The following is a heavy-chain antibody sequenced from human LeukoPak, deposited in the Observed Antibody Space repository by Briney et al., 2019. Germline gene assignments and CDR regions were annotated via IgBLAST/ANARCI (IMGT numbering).Heavy chain of an antibody. Sequence: SETLSLTCPVSGGSISSGSYYSSWIRQPAGKGLEWFVRIYTSGSTNYNPSLTSCLTISVRTAKNRFSPTLSPGTPAGTTVFYCASSPCSGGSCYDFDYWGQGTLVTVSS. CDR2: IYTSGST. D-gene: IGHD2-15*01. J-gene: IGHJ4*02. CDR3: ASSPCSGGSCYDFDY. V-gene: IGHV4-61*02. CDR1: GGSISSGSYY.